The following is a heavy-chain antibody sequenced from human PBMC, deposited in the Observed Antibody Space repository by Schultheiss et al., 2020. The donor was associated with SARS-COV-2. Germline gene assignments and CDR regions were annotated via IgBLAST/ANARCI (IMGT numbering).Heavy chain of an antibody. J-gene: IGHJ4*02. V-gene: IGHV3-21*01. CDR1: GFTFSSYA. CDR2: ISSSSSYI. CDR3: ARDNTVVVPAAIAY. D-gene: IGHD2-2*01. Sequence: GGSLRLSCAASGFTFSSYAMNWVRQAPGKGLEWVSSISSSSSYIYYADSVKGRFTISRDNAKNSLYLQMNSLRAEDTAVYYCARDNTVVVPAAIAYWGQGTLVTVSS.